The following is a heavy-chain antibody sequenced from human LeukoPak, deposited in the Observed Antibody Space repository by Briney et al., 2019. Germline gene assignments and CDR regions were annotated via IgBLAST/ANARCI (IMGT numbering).Heavy chain of an antibody. CDR1: GFTFTRSA. V-gene: IGHV1-58*02. CDR2: VVVGSGNT. J-gene: IGHJ6*02. D-gene: IGHD2-15*01. CDR3: AAGRCTGGSCYHYYYYGMDV. Sequence: ASVKVSCKTSGFTFTRSAMQWVRQARGQGLEWIGWVVVGSGNTNYAQKFQERVTITRDMSTSTAYMELSSLRSEDTAVYYCAAGRCTGGSCYHYYYYGMDVWDQGTTVTVSS.